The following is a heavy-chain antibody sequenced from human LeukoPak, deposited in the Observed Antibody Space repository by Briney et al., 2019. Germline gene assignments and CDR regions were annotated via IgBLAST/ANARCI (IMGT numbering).Heavy chain of an antibody. J-gene: IGHJ4*02. V-gene: IGHV3-30*04. CDR1: GFTFSSYV. D-gene: IGHD4-17*01. CDR2: ISDDGSNE. CDR3: AKDFTGGTTVTDY. Sequence: GGSLRLSCAASGFTFSSYVMHWVRQAPGKGLEWVAIISDDGSNEYYADSVKGRFTISRDNSKNTLYLQMNSLRAEDTAVYYCAKDFTGGTTVTDYWGQGTLVTVSS.